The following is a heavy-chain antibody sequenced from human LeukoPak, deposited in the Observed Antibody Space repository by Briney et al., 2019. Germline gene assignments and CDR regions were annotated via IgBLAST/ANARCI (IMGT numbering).Heavy chain of an antibody. D-gene: IGHD2-2*01. Sequence: PSETLSLTCTVSGGSINSYYWSWIRQPPGKGLEWIGYIYYSGSTNFNPSLKSRVTISVDTSKNQFSLKLSSVTAADTAVYYCARGADCSSSSCNGGNWFDPWGQGTLVTVSS. CDR2: IYYSGST. V-gene: IGHV4-59*01. CDR3: ARGADCSSSSCNGGNWFDP. J-gene: IGHJ5*02. CDR1: GGSINSYY.